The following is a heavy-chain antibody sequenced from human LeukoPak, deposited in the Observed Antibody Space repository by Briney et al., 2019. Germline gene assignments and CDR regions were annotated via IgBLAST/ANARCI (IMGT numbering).Heavy chain of an antibody. CDR2: INHSGST. D-gene: IGHD3-22*01. V-gene: IGHV4-34*01. Sequence: SETLSLTCAVYGGSFSGYYWSWLRQPPGKGLEWIGEINHSGSTNYNPSLKSRVTISVDTSKNQFSLKLSSVTAADTAVYYCARASSSGYYYYFFDYWGQGTLVTVSS. CDR3: ARASSSGYYYYFFDY. J-gene: IGHJ4*02. CDR1: GGSFSGYY.